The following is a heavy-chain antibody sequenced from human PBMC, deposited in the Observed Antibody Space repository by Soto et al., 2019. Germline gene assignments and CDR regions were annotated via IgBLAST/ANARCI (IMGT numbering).Heavy chain of an antibody. Sequence: GXSVKVSCKASGDTFSSFGFSWVRQAPGQGLEWLGWISAYNGNTHYAQKVRDRVTLTTDTSTNTAYMELRSLTSDDTAVYYCARDQESITDRILQYWGQGNRVTVSS. D-gene: IGHD3-10*01. CDR2: ISAYNGNT. J-gene: IGHJ4*02. V-gene: IGHV1-18*01. CDR3: ARDQESITDRILQY. CDR1: GDTFSSFG.